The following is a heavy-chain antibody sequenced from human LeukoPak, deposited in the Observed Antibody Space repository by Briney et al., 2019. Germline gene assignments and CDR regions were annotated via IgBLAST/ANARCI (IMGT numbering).Heavy chain of an antibody. CDR3: AKDFGSGWYYFDS. V-gene: IGHV3-23*01. Sequence: GGTLRLSCVASGFTFSRYGMTWVRQAPGKGLQWVSAISGSGGSTYYADSVKGRFTFSRDNSKNTLYLQMNSLRAEDTAVYYCAKDFGSGWYYFDSWGQGALVTVSS. CDR1: GFTFSRYG. CDR2: ISGSGGST. D-gene: IGHD6-19*01. J-gene: IGHJ4*02.